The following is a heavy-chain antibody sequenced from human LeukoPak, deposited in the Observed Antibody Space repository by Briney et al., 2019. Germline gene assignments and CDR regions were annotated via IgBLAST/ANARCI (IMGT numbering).Heavy chain of an antibody. V-gene: IGHV1-2*06. CDR1: GYSFTGYY. J-gene: IGHJ4*02. D-gene: IGHD4-17*01. CDR2: IDPNSGGT. CDR3: ARDRKGDYDIADY. Sequence: GASVKVSCKTYGYSFTGYYVHWVRQAPGQGLEWMGRIDPNSGGTNDVHKFQGRVTMSRDTSISTVYMELSSLGYDDTAIYYCARDRKGDYDIADYWGQGTLVTVSP.